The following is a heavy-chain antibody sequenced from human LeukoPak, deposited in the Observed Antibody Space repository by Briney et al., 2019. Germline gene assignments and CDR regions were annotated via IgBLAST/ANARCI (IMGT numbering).Heavy chain of an antibody. V-gene: IGHV1-69*04. Sequence: ASVKVSCKASGGTFSSYAISWVRQAPGQGLEWMGRIIPILGIANYAQKFQGRVTITADKSTSTAYMELSSLRSDDTAVYYCARDRYCSGGSCYRSEYFQHWGQGTLVTVSS. CDR1: GGTFSSYA. CDR3: ARDRYCSGGSCYRSEYFQH. CDR2: IIPILGIA. J-gene: IGHJ1*01. D-gene: IGHD2-15*01.